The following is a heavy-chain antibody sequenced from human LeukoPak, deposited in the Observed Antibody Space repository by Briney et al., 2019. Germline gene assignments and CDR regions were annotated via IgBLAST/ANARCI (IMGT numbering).Heavy chain of an antibody. V-gene: IGHV1-69*13. CDR2: IIPIFGTA. CDR1: GGTFSSYA. CDR3: ARVRGIVATMSYYFDY. J-gene: IGHJ4*02. Sequence: GASVKVSCKASGGTFSSYAISWVRQAPGQGLEWMGGIIPIFGTANYAQKFQGRVTITAGESTSTAYMELSSLRSEDTAVYYCARVRGIVATMSYYFDYWGQGTLVTVSS. D-gene: IGHD5-12*01.